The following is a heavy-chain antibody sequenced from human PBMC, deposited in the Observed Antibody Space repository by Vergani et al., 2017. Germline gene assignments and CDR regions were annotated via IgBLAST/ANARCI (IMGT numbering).Heavy chain of an antibody. J-gene: IGHJ6*03. Sequence: QVQLQQWGGGLLKPSETLSLTCVVNGWSFTSYHWTWIRQSPGEGLEWVGDIDHTGRPDYNPSLKSRLPMSVDKSRNQFSLTLNSVTATDTAIYFCARVNTETNGHLYYYDYMDVWGQGNAVTVS. D-gene: IGHD4-11*01. V-gene: IGHV4-34*01. CDR1: GWSFTSYH. CDR2: IDHTGRP. CDR3: ARVNTETNGHLYYYDYMDV.